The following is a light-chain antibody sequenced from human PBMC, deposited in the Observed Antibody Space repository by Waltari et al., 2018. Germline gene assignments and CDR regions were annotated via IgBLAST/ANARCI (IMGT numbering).Light chain of an antibody. CDR2: AVS. CDR3: QQGSSFPPT. V-gene: IGKV1-12*01. Sequence: EIQMTQSPSSVSASVGDRVTLTCRAGQDISSALAWYQQKPGQAPNLLIYAVSSLQTGVPSRFSGSGSGTDFTLTLSSLQPEDLATYYCQQGSSFPPTFGQGPKVEIK. J-gene: IGKJ1*01. CDR1: QDISSA.